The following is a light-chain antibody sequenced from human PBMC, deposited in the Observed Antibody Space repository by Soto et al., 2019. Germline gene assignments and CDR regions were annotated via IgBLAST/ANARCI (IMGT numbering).Light chain of an antibody. V-gene: IGLV2-14*01. CDR2: EVS. J-gene: IGLJ3*02. Sequence: QSALTQPASVSGSPGQSITISCTGTSSDVGGYNYVSWYQQHPGKAPKLMIYEVSNRPSGVSNRFSDSKSGNTASLTISGLQAEDEADYYCSSYTSSSTWAFGGGTKLTVL. CDR1: SSDVGGYNY. CDR3: SSYTSSSTWA.